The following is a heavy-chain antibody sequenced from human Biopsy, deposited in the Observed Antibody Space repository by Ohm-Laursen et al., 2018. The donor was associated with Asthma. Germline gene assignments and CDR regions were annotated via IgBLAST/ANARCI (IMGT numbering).Heavy chain of an antibody. V-gene: IGHV4-39*01. Sequence: SDTLSLTCTVSGGSISSSSYYWGWIRQPPGKGLEWIGSIYYNGRTYYNPSLKSRVTISVDTSKKQLSLRLSSVTAADTAVYYCARHSGNYYAQLNYWGQGTLVTVSS. D-gene: IGHD1-26*01. CDR1: GGSISSSSYY. CDR3: ARHSGNYYAQLNY. CDR2: IYYNGRT. J-gene: IGHJ4*02.